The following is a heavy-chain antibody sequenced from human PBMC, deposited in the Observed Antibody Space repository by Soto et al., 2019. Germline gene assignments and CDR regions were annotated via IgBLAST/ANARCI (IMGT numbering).Heavy chain of an antibody. CDR3: ARDKSITMVPDY. Sequence: QPGGSLRLSCAASGFRFSSYFMSWVRQAPGKGLEWVSSMSGSDGRTWYADSVKGRFTISRDNAKNTLYLQMNSLRAEDTAVYYCARDKSITMVPDYWGQGT. V-gene: IGHV3-23*01. CDR2: MSGSDGRT. D-gene: IGHD3-10*01. J-gene: IGHJ4*02. CDR1: GFRFSSYF.